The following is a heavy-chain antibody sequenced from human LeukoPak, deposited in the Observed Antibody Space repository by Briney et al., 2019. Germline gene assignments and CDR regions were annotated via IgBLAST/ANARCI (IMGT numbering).Heavy chain of an antibody. CDR1: GYTFTSYD. Sequence: ASVKVSCKASGYTFTSYDINWVRQAPGQGLEWMGIINPSGGSTSYAQKFQGRVTITRDTSTSTVYMELSSLRSEDTAVYYCARDGVAAAGTGIGYWGQGTLVTVSS. D-gene: IGHD6-13*01. CDR3: ARDGVAAAGTGIGY. CDR2: INPSGGST. J-gene: IGHJ4*02. V-gene: IGHV1-46*01.